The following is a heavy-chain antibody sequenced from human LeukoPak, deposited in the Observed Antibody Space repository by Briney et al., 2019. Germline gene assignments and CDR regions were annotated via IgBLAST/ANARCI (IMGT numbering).Heavy chain of an antibody. D-gene: IGHD6-6*01. Sequence: ASVKVSCKASGYTFTSYGISWVRQAPGQGLEWMGWISAYNGNTNYAQKLQGRVTMTTDTSTSTAYMELRSLRSDDTAVYYCARARLSSSTGYYYYMDVWGKGTTVTVSS. V-gene: IGHV1-18*01. CDR3: ARARLSSSTGYYYYMDV. J-gene: IGHJ6*03. CDR2: ISAYNGNT. CDR1: GYTFTSYG.